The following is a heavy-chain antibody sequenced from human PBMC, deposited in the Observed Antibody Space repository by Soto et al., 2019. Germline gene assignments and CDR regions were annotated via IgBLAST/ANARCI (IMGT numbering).Heavy chain of an antibody. J-gene: IGHJ6*02. CDR1: GGSISSYY. D-gene: IGHD2-2*01. V-gene: IGHV4-59*01. CDR2: IYYSGST. CDR3: ARDNIVVVPAAMLGGYYYYYYGMDV. Sequence: SETLSLTCTVSGGSISSYYWSWIRQPPGKGLEWIGYIYYSGSTNYNPSLKSRVTISVDTSKNQFSLKLSSVTAAVTAVYYCARDNIVVVPAAMLGGYYYYYYGMDVWGQGTTVTVSS.